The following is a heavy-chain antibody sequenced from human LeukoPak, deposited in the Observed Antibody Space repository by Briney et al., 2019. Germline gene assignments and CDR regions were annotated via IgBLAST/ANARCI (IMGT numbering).Heavy chain of an antibody. D-gene: IGHD6-13*01. Sequence: PGRSLRLSCAASGFTFSSYGMHWVRQAPGKGLEWVAVIWYDGSNKYYADSVKGRFTISRDNSKDTLYLQMNSLRAEDTAVYYCARDPSRYSSGWYYFDYWGQGTLVTVSS. V-gene: IGHV3-33*01. CDR1: GFTFSSYG. J-gene: IGHJ4*02. CDR3: ARDPSRYSSGWYYFDY. CDR2: IWYDGSNK.